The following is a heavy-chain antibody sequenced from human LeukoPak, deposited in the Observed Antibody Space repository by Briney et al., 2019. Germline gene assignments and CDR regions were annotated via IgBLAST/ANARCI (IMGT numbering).Heavy chain of an antibody. CDR3: AKNHRDILTSYGLICDY. V-gene: IGHV3-23*01. Sequence: PGGSLRLSCAASGFTFSSYAMSWVRQAPGKGLEWVSTISGSGGSTYYADSVKGRSTISRDNSNNTLYLQMNSLRAEDTAVYYCAKNHRDILTSYGLICDYWGQGTLVTVSS. CDR2: ISGSGGST. CDR1: GFTFSSYA. D-gene: IGHD3-9*01. J-gene: IGHJ4*02.